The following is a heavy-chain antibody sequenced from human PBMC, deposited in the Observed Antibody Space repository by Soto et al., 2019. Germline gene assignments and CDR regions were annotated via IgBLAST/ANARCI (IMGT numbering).Heavy chain of an antibody. D-gene: IGHD3-16*02. CDR2: IKHDTSEA. Sequence: DVQLVESGGGLVQPGRSLRLSCAASGFKFSDYWMSWVRQAPGKGLEWVGNIKHDTSEAHYADSVKGRFTITRDNIKNFLFLQMNGLRSDDTASYYCARDGLLFSGPYRPSRFDYLGLGTLVTVSS. CDR1: GFKFSDYW. V-gene: IGHV3-7*03. CDR3: ARDGLLFSGPYRPSRFDY. J-gene: IGHJ4*02.